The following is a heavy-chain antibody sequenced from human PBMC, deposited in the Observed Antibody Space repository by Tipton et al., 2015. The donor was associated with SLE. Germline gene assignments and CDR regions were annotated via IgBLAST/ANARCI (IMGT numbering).Heavy chain of an antibody. V-gene: IGHV3-21*01. D-gene: IGHD3-3*01. CDR2: ISSSSSYI. J-gene: IGHJ4*02. Sequence: SLRFSCAASGFTFSSYSLNWVRQAPGKGLEWVSSISSSSSYIYYADSVKGRFTISRDNAKNSLYLQMNSLRAEDTAVYYCARGGVDFWSGYPTWFDYWGQGTLVTVSS. CDR1: GFTFSSYS. CDR3: ARGGVDFWSGYPTWFDY.